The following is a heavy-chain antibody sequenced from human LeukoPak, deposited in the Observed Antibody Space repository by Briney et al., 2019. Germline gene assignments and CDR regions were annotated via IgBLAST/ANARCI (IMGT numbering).Heavy chain of an antibody. Sequence: EGSLRLSCVASGFTFSNYGMHWVRQAPGKGLEWVAVISNDGSGEYYADSVKGRFTISRDNSKTTLYLQMNSLRIEDTAVYYCAKDRTATKYLFHYWGQGTLVTVSS. CDR2: ISNDGSGE. D-gene: IGHD1-14*01. V-gene: IGHV3-30*18. CDR3: AKDRTATKYLFHY. CDR1: GFTFSNYG. J-gene: IGHJ4*02.